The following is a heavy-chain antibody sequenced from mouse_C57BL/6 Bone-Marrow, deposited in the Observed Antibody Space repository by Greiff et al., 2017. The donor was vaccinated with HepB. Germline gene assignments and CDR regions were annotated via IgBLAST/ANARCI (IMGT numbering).Heavy chain of an antibody. D-gene: IGHD2-4*01. CDR2: IYPRSGNT. Sequence: QVQLKQSGAELARPGASVKLSCKASGYTFTSYGISWVKQRTGQGLEWIGEIYPRSGNTYYNEKFKGKATLTADKSSSTAYMELRSLTSEDSAVYFCAETMIKGRAYWGQGTLVTVSA. J-gene: IGHJ3*01. CDR1: GYTFTSYG. V-gene: IGHV1-81*01. CDR3: AETMIKGRAY.